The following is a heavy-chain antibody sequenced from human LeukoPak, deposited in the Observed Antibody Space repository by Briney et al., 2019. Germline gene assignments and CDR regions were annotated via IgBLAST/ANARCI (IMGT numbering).Heavy chain of an antibody. V-gene: IGHV3-33*01. D-gene: IGHD2-15*01. Sequence: GGSLRLSCAASGFTFSSYGMHWVRQAPGKGLEWVAVIWYDGSNKYYADSVKGRFTISRDNSKNTLYLQMNSLRAEDTAVYYCARDRFSVVVVAAPLDYWGQGTLVTVSS. CDR2: IWYDGSNK. J-gene: IGHJ4*02. CDR1: GFTFSSYG. CDR3: ARDRFSVVVVAAPLDY.